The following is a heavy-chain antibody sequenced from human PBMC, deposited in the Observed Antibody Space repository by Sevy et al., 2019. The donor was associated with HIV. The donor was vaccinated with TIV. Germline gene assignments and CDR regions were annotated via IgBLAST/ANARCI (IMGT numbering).Heavy chain of an antibody. CDR3: ARGGKEGSKRSYYGMDV. V-gene: IGHV1-46*01. D-gene: IGHD2-15*01. J-gene: IGHJ6*02. Sequence: ASVKVSCKASGYTFTSYYMHWVRQAPGQGLEWMGIINPSGGSTSYAQMFQGRVTMTRDTSTSTVYMELSSLRSEDTAVYYCARGGKEGSKRSYYGMDVWGQGTTVTVSS. CDR2: INPSGGST. CDR1: GYTFTSYY.